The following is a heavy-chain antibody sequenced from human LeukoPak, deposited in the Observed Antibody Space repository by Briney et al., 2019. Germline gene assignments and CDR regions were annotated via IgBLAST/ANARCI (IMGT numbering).Heavy chain of an antibody. CDR3: ARGDYGDPVDY. V-gene: IGHV4-38-2*02. CDR1: GYSISSGYY. J-gene: IGHJ4*02. Sequence: SETLSLTCTVSGYSISSGYYWGWIRQPPRKGLEWIGSIYHSGSTYYNPSLKSRVTISVDTSKNQFSLKLSSVTAADTAVYYCARGDYGDPVDYWGQGNLVTVSS. D-gene: IGHD4-17*01. CDR2: IYHSGST.